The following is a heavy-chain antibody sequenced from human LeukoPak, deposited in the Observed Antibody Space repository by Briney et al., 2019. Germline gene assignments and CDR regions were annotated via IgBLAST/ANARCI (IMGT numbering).Heavy chain of an antibody. CDR3: ARDGDPTTVTPDY. J-gene: IGHJ4*02. CDR2: IWYDGSNK. D-gene: IGHD4-17*01. V-gene: IGHV3-33*01. CDR1: GLTFSSYG. Sequence: GRSLRLSCAASGLTFSSYGMHWVRQAPGKGLEWVAVIWYDGSNKYYADSVKGRFTISRDNSKNTLYLQMNSLRAEDTAVYYCARDGDPTTVTPDYWGQGTLVTVSS.